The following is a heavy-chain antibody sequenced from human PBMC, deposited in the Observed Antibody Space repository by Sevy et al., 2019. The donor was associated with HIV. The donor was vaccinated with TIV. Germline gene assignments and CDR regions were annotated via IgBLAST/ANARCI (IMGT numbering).Heavy chain of an antibody. D-gene: IGHD3-10*01. V-gene: IGHV5-51*01. CDR1: AYTFTTHW. CDR3: ARLDSYGIGLSPRYYFDY. J-gene: IGHJ4*02. Sequence: GESLKISCKGSAYTFTTHWIGWVRQMPGKGLEWMGIMSPGDSDPRFGSSFQGQVTMSVDKSVSTAYLQWHSLETSDTAIYYCARLDSYGIGLSPRYYFDYWGQGTLVTVSS. CDR2: MSPGDSDP.